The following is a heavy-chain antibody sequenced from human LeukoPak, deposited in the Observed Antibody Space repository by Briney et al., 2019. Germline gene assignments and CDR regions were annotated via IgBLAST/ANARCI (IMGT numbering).Heavy chain of an antibody. CDR2: IYTSGST. CDR1: CGSISSYY. D-gene: IGHD1-26*01. Sequence: PSETLSLTCTVSCGSISSYYWSWIRQPAGKGLEWIGRIYTSGSTNYNPSLKSRVTISVDKSKNQFSLKLSSVTAADTAVYYCARALGVGATSPYYYYMDVWGKGTTVTVSS. CDR3: ARALGVGATSPYYYYMDV. V-gene: IGHV4-4*07. J-gene: IGHJ6*03.